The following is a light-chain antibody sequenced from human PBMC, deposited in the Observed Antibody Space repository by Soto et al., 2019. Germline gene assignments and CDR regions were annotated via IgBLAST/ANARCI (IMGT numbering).Light chain of an antibody. CDR3: QQRYNRLT. Sequence: MTQSPATLSVSPGERATLACRARQTVSTYLSWYQHKPDQATRVIIDGASNRAAGIPGRFSSSGSGADFTLIISSLEHEDSAVYYCQQRYNRLTFGGGTKVDIK. V-gene: IGKV3-11*01. J-gene: IGKJ4*01. CDR2: GAS. CDR1: QTVSTY.